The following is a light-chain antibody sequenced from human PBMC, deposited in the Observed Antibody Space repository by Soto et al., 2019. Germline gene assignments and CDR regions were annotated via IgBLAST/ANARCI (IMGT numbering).Light chain of an antibody. CDR3: SSYTSSSTLLYV. CDR1: SSDVGGYNY. CDR2: DVS. V-gene: IGLV2-14*01. Sequence: QSALTQPASVSGSPGQSITISCTGTSSDVGGYNYVSWYQQHPGKAPKLMIYDVSNRPSGVSNRFSGSKSGNTASLTISGXXXXXXXXXXXSSYTSSSTLLYVFGTGTKLTV. J-gene: IGLJ1*01.